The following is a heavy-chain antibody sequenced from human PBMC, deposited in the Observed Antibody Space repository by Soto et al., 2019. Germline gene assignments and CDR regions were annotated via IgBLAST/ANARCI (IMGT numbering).Heavy chain of an antibody. CDR2: IYPGDSET. Sequence: GESLKISCKGSGYSFSTCWIGWVRQMPGKGLEWMGIIYPGDSETTYSPSFQGQVTISVDKSISTAYLQWNSLKASDTAMYYCARRAYCSSSALYNWFDSWGQGTLVT. CDR1: GYSFSTCW. J-gene: IGHJ5*01. D-gene: IGHD6-6*01. V-gene: IGHV5-51*01. CDR3: ARRAYCSSSALYNWFDS.